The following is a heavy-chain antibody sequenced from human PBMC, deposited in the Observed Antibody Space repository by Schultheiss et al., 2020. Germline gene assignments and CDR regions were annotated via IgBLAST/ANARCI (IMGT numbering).Heavy chain of an antibody. D-gene: IGHD5-18*01. CDR1: GYTFTNYF. V-gene: IGHV1-2*02. CDR2: INPNSGGT. Sequence: ASVKVSCKASGYTFTNYFLHWVRQAPGQGLEWMGWINPNSGGTNYAQKFQGRVTMTRDTSISTAYMELSRLRSDDTAVYYCARVDTAMVTFAYYYGMDVWGQGTTVTVSS. J-gene: IGHJ6*02. CDR3: ARVDTAMVTFAYYYGMDV.